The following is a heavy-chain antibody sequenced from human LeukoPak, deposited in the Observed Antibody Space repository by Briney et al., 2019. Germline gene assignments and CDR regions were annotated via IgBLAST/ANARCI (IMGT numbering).Heavy chain of an antibody. Sequence: ASVKVSCKASGYIFTGYYIHWVRQAPGQGLEWMGWINPNTGGTNYAQDFQGRVTMTRDTSISTAYTELNSLRSDDTAVYYCARGYCSGGSCPYDYWGQGTLVTVSS. J-gene: IGHJ4*02. CDR1: GYIFTGYY. D-gene: IGHD2-15*01. V-gene: IGHV1-2*02. CDR3: ARGYCSGGSCPYDY. CDR2: INPNTGGT.